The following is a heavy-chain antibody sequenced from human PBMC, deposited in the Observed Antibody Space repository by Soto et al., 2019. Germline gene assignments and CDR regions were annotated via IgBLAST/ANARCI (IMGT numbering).Heavy chain of an antibody. D-gene: IGHD3-22*01. J-gene: IGHJ4*02. Sequence: GGSLRLSCAASGFTFSSYAMSWVRQAPGKGLEWVSAISGSGGSTYYADSVKGRFTISRDNSKNTLYLQMNRLRAEDTAVYYCAKDYYDSSGYYFGIDYWGQGTLVTVSS. CDR2: ISGSGGST. CDR3: AKDYYDSSGYYFGIDY. V-gene: IGHV3-23*01. CDR1: GFTFSSYA.